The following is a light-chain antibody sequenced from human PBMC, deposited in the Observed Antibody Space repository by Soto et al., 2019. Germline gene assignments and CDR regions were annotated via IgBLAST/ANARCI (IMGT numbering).Light chain of an antibody. CDR3: QHYNIWPPIT. CDR2: GAS. Sequence: EIVMTQSPATLSVSPGERATLSCRASQSVSSNLAWYQQKPGQAPRLLIYGASTRATGIPARFSGSGSGTEFTLTIRRLLSEDFAVSYCQHYNIWPPITFGQGTGLEIK. CDR1: QSVSSN. V-gene: IGKV3-15*01. J-gene: IGKJ5*01.